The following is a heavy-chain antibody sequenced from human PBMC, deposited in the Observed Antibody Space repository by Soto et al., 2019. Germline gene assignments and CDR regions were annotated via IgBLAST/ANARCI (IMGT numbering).Heavy chain of an antibody. J-gene: IGHJ4*02. V-gene: IGHV3-30*04. CDR2: ISSDGSAK. CDR3: ARSRSGAVADSFDS. D-gene: IGHD3-10*01. Sequence: GGSLTLSCAASGFTFRRHAIHWVRQAPGKGLEWVAVISSDGSAKYYVDSVKGRFTSSRDNSKNTVFLQMSSLSFEDTAIYYCARSRSGAVADSFDSWGQGTLVTVSS. CDR1: GFTFRRHA.